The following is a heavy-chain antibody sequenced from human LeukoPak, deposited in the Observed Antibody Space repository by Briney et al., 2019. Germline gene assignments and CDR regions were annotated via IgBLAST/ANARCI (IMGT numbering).Heavy chain of an antibody. CDR3: AREGGGSTVIARYYGMDV. V-gene: IGHV4-34*01. CDR2: INHSGST. J-gene: IGHJ6*02. CDR1: GGSFSGYY. D-gene: IGHD4-17*01. Sequence: SETLSLTCAVYGGSFSGYYWSWIRQPPGKGLEWIGEINHSGSTNYNPSLKSRVTISVDTSKNQFSLKLSSVTAADTAVYYCAREGGGSTVIARYYGMDVWGQGTTVTVSS.